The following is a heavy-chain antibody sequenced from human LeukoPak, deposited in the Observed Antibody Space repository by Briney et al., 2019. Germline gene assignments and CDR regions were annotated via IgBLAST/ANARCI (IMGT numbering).Heavy chain of an antibody. V-gene: IGHV4-61*02. Sequence: SQTLSLTCTVSGGSISSGSYYWSWIRQPAGKGLEWIGRIYTSGSTNYNPSLKSRVTISVDTSKNQFSLKLSSVTAADTAVYYCARASTSWNWFDPWGQGTLVTVSP. CDR1: GGSISSGSYY. D-gene: IGHD2-2*01. J-gene: IGHJ5*02. CDR3: ARASTSWNWFDP. CDR2: IYTSGST.